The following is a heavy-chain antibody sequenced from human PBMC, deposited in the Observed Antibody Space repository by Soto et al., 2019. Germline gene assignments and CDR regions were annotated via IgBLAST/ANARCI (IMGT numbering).Heavy chain of an antibody. J-gene: IGHJ6*02. CDR3: ARTASLRHYYYYGMDV. D-gene: IGHD5-12*01. CDR2: ISAYNGNT. CDR1: GYTFTSYG. V-gene: IGHV1-18*01. Sequence: SVKVSCKASGYTFTSYGISWVRQAPGQGLEWMGWISAYNGNTNYAQKLQGRVTITRDTSASTAYMELSSLRSEDTAVYYCARTASLRHYYYYGMDVWGQVPTVTVSS.